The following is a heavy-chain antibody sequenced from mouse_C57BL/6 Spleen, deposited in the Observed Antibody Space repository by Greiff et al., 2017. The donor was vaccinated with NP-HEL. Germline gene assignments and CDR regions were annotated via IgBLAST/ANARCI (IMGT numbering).Heavy chain of an antibody. CDR1: GFTFSSYA. CDR3: TSGENYYYAMDY. J-gene: IGHJ4*01. V-gene: IGHV5-9-1*02. Sequence: EVMLVESGEGLVKPGGSLKLSCAASGFTFSSYAMSWVRQTPEKRLEWVAYISSGGDYIYYADTVKGRFTISRDNARNTLYLQMSSLKSEDTAMYYCTSGENYYYAMDYWGQGTSVTVSS. CDR2: ISSGGDYI.